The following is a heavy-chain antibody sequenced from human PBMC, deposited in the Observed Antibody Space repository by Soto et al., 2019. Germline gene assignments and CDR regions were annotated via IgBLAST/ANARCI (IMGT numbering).Heavy chain of an antibody. Sequence: EVQLVESGGGLVQPGGSLRLSCAASGFTFSLYSMSWVRQAPGKGLEWVSYISRSSTGIHYADSVKGRFTISRDDATNSMNLQMNSLRDGDTAVYYCARAVNCGLDVWGQGNTV. CDR3: ARAVNCGLDV. J-gene: IGHJ6*02. D-gene: IGHD1-20*01. V-gene: IGHV3-48*02. CDR2: ISRSSTGI. CDR1: GFTFSLYS.